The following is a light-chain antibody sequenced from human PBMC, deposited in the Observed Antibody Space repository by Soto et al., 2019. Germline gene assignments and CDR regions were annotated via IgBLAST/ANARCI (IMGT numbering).Light chain of an antibody. Sequence: QSALTQPASVSGSPGQSITISCTGTSSDVGSYNYVYWYQQYPGKAPKLMIYDVSNRPSGVSYRFSGSKSGNTASLTISGLQAEDEADYYCSSYTPSSTHVVFGGGTKLTVL. CDR3: SSYTPSSTHVV. J-gene: IGLJ2*01. V-gene: IGLV2-14*01. CDR1: SSDVGSYNY. CDR2: DVS.